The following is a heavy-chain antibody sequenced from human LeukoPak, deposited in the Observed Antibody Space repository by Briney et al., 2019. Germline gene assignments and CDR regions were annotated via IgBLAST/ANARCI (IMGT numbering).Heavy chain of an antibody. J-gene: IGHJ6*03. Sequence: SETLSLTCTVSGGSISSYYWSWIRQPPGKGLEWIGYTYYSGSTNYNPSLKSRVTISVDTSKNQFSLKLSSVTAADTAVYYCARDRGLERGADYYYMDVWGKGTTVTVSS. CDR1: GGSISSYY. CDR3: ARDRGLERGADYYYMDV. D-gene: IGHD3-10*01. CDR2: TYYSGST. V-gene: IGHV4-59*01.